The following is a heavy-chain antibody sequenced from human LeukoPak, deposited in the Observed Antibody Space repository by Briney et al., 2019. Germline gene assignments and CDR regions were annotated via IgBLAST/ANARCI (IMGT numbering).Heavy chain of an antibody. CDR1: GYSISSGYY. CDR3: ARVDSNYFDY. V-gene: IGHV4-38-2*02. CDR2: GYHIGST. J-gene: IGHJ4*02. Sequence: PSETLSLTCTVSGYSISSGYYWGWIRQPPGKGLEWIGSGYHIGSTYFNPSLRSRVTILIDIFKNQFSLKMSSVTAADTAVYYCARVDSNYFDYWGQGTLVTVSS.